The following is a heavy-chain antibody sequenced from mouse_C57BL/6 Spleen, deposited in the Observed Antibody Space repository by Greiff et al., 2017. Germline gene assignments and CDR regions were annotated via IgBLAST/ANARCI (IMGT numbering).Heavy chain of an antibody. D-gene: IGHD2-4*01. CDR3: ARRYYEYDPYYFAY. CDR2: LSSGSSTL. Sequence: EVMLVESGGGLVKPGGSLKLSCAASGFTFSDYGMHWVRQAPEQGLEWVAYLSSGSSTLYYADTVKGRFPFSRDNAKNTLFLQMNSLRSEDPAMYYCARRYYEYDPYYFAYWSQGTTLPVSS. V-gene: IGHV5-17*01. CDR1: GFTFSDYG. J-gene: IGHJ2*01.